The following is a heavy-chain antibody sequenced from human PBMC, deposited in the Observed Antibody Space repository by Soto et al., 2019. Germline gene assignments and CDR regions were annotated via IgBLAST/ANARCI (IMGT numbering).Heavy chain of an antibody. CDR3: TMGGRIRADY. CDR2: ITGGGETT. V-gene: IGHV3-23*01. Sequence: EVQLLESGGGLIQPGGSLRLRCAASVFTFSSTAMSWVRQTPEKGLEWVSGITGGGETTHYAGSVRGRFTVSRDNSKNILYLQMNSLRAEDTAIYYCTMGGRIRADYWGQGTLVTVSS. J-gene: IGHJ4*02. CDR1: VFTFSSTA. D-gene: IGHD3-10*01.